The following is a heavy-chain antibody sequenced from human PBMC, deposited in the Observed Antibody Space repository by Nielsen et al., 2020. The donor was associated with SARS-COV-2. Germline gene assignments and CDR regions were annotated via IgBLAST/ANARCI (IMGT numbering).Heavy chain of an antibody. J-gene: IGHJ4*02. D-gene: IGHD3-9*01. CDR1: GFTFSDHY. V-gene: IGHV3-72*01. CDR2: TRNKANSYTT. Sequence: GGSLRLSCAASGFTFSDHYMDWVRQAPGKGLEWVGRTRNKANSYTTEYAASVKGRFTISRDDSKNSLYLQMNSLKTEDTAVYYWASHDILTGQDYWGQGTLVTVSS. CDR3: ASHDILTGQDY.